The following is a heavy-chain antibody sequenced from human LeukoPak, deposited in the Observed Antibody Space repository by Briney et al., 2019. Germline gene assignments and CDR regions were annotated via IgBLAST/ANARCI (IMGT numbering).Heavy chain of an antibody. V-gene: IGHV1-18*04. Sequence: ASVKVSCKASGYTFPTNTITWVRQAPGQGLEWMGWIRVYNGNTNYAQKLQGRVSMTTDTSTSTAYMELRSLISDDTAFYYCARVRYGSGTYHESPSFDYWGQGTLVTVSS. J-gene: IGHJ4*02. D-gene: IGHD3-10*01. CDR3: ARVRYGSGTYHESPSFDY. CDR2: IRVYNGNT. CDR1: GYTFPTNT.